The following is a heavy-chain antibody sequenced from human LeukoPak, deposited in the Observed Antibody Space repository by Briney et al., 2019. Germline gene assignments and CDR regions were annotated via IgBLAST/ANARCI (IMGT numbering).Heavy chain of an antibody. Sequence: KSSETLSLTCTVSGGSISSGGYYWSWIRQPPGKGLEWIGEINHSGSTNYNPSLKSRVTISVDTSKNQFSLRLSSVTAADTAVYYCARDLTLPEQGAFDIWGQGTMVTVSS. CDR1: GGSISSGGYY. CDR3: ARDLTLPEQGAFDI. V-gene: IGHV4-39*07. CDR2: INHSGST. J-gene: IGHJ3*02.